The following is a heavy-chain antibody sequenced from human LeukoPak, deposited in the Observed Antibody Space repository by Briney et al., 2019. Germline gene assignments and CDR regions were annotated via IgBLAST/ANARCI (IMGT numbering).Heavy chain of an antibody. Sequence: SETLSLTCSVSGGSISSGDYYWSWIRQPPGKGLEWIGYIYYSGRTYYNPSLKSRVTISVDTSKNQFSLKLSSVTAADTAVYYCARDRVPGSGSYYIDTEGDYGMDVWGQGTTVTVSS. CDR1: GGSISSGDYY. CDR2: IYYSGRT. CDR3: ARDRVPGSGSYYIDTEGDYGMDV. J-gene: IGHJ6*02. D-gene: IGHD3-10*01. V-gene: IGHV4-30-4*01.